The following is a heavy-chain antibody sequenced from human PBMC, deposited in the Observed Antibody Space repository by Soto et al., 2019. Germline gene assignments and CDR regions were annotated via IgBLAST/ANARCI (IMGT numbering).Heavy chain of an antibody. CDR1: GFTFSSYS. J-gene: IGHJ4*02. Sequence: GGSLRLSCAASGFTFSSYSMNWVRQAPGKGLEWVSYISSSSSTIYYADSVKGRFTISRDNAKNSLYLQMNSLRAEDTAVYYCARDPPTNPPYSSSSDFDYWGQGTLVTVSS. D-gene: IGHD6-6*01. CDR2: ISSSSSTI. CDR3: ARDPPTNPPYSSSSDFDY. V-gene: IGHV3-48*01.